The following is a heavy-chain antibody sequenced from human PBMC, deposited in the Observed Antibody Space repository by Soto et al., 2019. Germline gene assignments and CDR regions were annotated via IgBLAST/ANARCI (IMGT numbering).Heavy chain of an antibody. V-gene: IGHV3-48*03. D-gene: IGHD2-15*01. CDR1: GFTFSSYE. J-gene: IGHJ4*02. CDR2: IPESGGTI. CDR3: ARSGGSFRPFDS. Sequence: PGGSLRLSCEASGFTFSSYEMNWVRQAPGKGLEWASHIPESGGTIYYADSVKGRFTISRDNPKNSLYLQMNNLRAEDTAFYYCARSGGSFRPFDSWGQGTLVTVSS.